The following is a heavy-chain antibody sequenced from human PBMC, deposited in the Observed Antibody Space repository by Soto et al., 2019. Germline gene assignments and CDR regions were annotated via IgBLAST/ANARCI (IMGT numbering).Heavy chain of an antibody. CDR1: GGTFSSYA. J-gene: IGHJ6*02. D-gene: IGHD2-21*02. CDR3: ARDRGDLADYHYYGMDV. V-gene: IGHV1-69*01. CDR2: IIPIFGTA. Sequence: QVQLVQSGAEVKKPGSSVKVSCKASGGTFSSYAISWVRQAPGQGLEWMGGIIPIFGTANYAQKFQGRVTITADESTSTAYMELSSLRSEDTAVYYCARDRGDLADYHYYGMDVWGQGTTVTVSS.